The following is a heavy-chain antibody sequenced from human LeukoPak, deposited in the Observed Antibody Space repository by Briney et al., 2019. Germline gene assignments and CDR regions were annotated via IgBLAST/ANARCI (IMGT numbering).Heavy chain of an antibody. CDR3: ARELSLQDFSASTKHYFDY. Sequence: ASVKVSCKPSGYTFIAYYIHLVRQAPGQGLEWMGWINPNSGDTNYAQKFQGRVTITTDESTSTAYMELSSLRSEDTAVYYCARELSLQDFSASTKHYFDYWGQGTLVTVSS. CDR1: GYTFIAYY. J-gene: IGHJ4*02. D-gene: IGHD2-15*01. V-gene: IGHV1-2*02. CDR2: INPNSGDT.